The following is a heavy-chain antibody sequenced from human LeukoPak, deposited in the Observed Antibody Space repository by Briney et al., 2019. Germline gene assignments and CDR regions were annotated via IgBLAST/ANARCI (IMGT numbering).Heavy chain of an antibody. Sequence: NPSETLSLTCAVYGGSFSGYYWSWIRQPPGKGLEWIGEIDHSGSTNYNPSLKSRVTISVDTSKNQFSLKLSSVTAADTAVYYCARGQSGTAIPRAGRYFDLWGRGTLVTVSS. CDR2: IDHSGST. V-gene: IGHV4-34*01. CDR1: GGSFSGYY. CDR3: ARGQSGTAIPRAGRYFDL. D-gene: IGHD5-18*01. J-gene: IGHJ2*01.